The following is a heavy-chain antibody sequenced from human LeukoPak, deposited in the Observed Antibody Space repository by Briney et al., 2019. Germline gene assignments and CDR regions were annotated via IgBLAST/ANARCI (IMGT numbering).Heavy chain of an antibody. V-gene: IGHV1-69*04. D-gene: IGHD2-2*01. CDR1: GGTFSSYA. Sequence: GASVKVSCKASGGTFSSYAISWVRQAPGQGLEWMGRIIPILGIANYAQKFQGRVTITTDESTSTAYMELSSLRSEDTAVYYCARASHCSSTSCYLDYWGQGTLVTVSS. CDR3: ARASHCSSTSCYLDY. J-gene: IGHJ4*02. CDR2: IIPILGIA.